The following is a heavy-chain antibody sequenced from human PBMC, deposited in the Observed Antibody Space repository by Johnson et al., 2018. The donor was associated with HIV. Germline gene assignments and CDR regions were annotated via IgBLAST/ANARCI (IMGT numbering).Heavy chain of an antibody. Sequence: KGLEGVSVIYSDGSTFSADSVKGRFTISKDNSKNTLYLQMNSLRAEDTAVYYCARESDSSGYYSDAFDIWGQGTMVTVSS. D-gene: IGHD3-22*01. CDR3: ARESDSSGYYSDAFDI. V-gene: IGHV3-53*01. J-gene: IGHJ3*02. CDR2: IYSDGST.